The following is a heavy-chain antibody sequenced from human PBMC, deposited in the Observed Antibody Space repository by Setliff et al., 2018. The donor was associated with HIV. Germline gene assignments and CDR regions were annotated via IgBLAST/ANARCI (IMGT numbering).Heavy chain of an antibody. Sequence: PGGSLRLSCAASGFTFSSYAMHWVRQAPGKGLEWVAVISYDGSNKYYADSVKGRFTISRDNSKNTLYLQMNSLRAEDTAVYYCARSHPGAFGIWGQGTMVTVS. CDR1: GFTFSSYA. V-gene: IGHV3-30*04. CDR3: ARSHPGAFGI. D-gene: IGHD7-27*01. CDR2: ISYDGSNK. J-gene: IGHJ3*02.